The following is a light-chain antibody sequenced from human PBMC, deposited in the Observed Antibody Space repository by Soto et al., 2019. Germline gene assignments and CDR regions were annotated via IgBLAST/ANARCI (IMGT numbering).Light chain of an antibody. V-gene: IGLV2-23*02. Sequence: QSLLTQPASVSGGQDPLISIRCTATSNENGFYNTGSWIQQHPGKAPRLMSFEVNKRHAEVSNRFSRSKSANKASVTIYGLQAEDEADYYLSSYARSVTYVRTGITVSNVGPGTTLT. J-gene: IGLJ1*01. CDR3: SSYARSVTYVRTGITVSN. CDR1: SNENGFYNT. CDR2: EVN.